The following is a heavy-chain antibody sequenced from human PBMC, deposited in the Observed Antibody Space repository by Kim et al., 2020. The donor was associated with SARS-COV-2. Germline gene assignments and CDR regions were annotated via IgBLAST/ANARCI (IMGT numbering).Heavy chain of an antibody. Sequence: ASVKVSCKASGYTFTSYGISWVRQAPGQGLEWMGWISAYNGNTNYAQKLQGRVTMTTDTSTSTAYMELRSLRSDDTAVYYCARDIYPISSSTSRVAFDIWGQGTMVTVSS. J-gene: IGHJ3*02. D-gene: IGHD2-2*01. V-gene: IGHV1-18*01. CDR2: ISAYNGNT. CDR3: ARDIYPISSSTSRVAFDI. CDR1: GYTFTSYG.